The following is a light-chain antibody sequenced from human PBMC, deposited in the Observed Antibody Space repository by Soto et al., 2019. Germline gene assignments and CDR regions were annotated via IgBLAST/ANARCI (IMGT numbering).Light chain of an antibody. V-gene: IGLV2-14*01. CDR2: NVS. CDR1: SSDVGGYNY. CDR3: SSYTSSSSQV. J-gene: IGLJ2*01. Sequence: QSALTQPASVSGSPGQSITISCTGTSSDVGGYNYVSWYQQHPGKAPKPIIFNVSNRPSGVSNRFSGSKSGNTASLTISGVQAEDEADYYCSSYTSSSSQVFGGGTQLTVL.